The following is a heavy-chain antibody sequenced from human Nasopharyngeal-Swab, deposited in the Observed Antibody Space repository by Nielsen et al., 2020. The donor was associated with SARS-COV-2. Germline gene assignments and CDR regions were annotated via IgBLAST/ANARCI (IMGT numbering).Heavy chain of an antibody. CDR1: GGSISSYY. J-gene: IGHJ6*02. CDR2: IYYSAST. D-gene: IGHD6-13*01. V-gene: IGHV4-59*01. CDR3: ARGGPTPGWYSSSWYPSYYYGMDV. Sequence: GSLRLSCTVSGGSISSYYWTWIRQPPGKGLEYIGYIYYSASTNYNPSLKSRVTISADTSKNQFSLKVSSVTAADTAVYYCARGGPTPGWYSSSWYPSYYYGMDVWGQGTTVTVSS.